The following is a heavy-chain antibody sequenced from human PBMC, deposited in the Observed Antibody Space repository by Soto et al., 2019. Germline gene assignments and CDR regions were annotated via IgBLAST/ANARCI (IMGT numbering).Heavy chain of an antibody. V-gene: IGHV4-59*01. CDR2: IYHSGST. CDR3: ARGLETHYDILTGYSGGFDP. Sequence: SETLSLTCTVYGVSITSYYWSWIRQPPGKGLEWIGYIYHSGSTKYNPSLKSRVTISGDTSNNQFSLMLSSATAADTAVYYCARGLETHYDILTGYSGGFDPWGQGTLVTVSS. D-gene: IGHD3-9*01. CDR1: GVSITSYY. J-gene: IGHJ5*02.